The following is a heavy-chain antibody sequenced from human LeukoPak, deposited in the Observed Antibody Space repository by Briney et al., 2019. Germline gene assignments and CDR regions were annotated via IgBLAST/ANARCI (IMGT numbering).Heavy chain of an antibody. CDR2: VNTVSSYI. CDR3: ARLRRNSDRSDFFYYYDH. Sequence: GGSLRLSCAAPGFTFSDYSMNWVRQPPGKGLEWVASVNTVSSYIYYADSMRGRFTISRDNAKNSLFLQMNSLRAEDTAVYYCARLRRNSDRSDFFYYYDHWGQGTLVTVSS. J-gene: IGHJ4*02. D-gene: IGHD3-22*01. CDR1: GFTFSDYS. V-gene: IGHV3-21*01.